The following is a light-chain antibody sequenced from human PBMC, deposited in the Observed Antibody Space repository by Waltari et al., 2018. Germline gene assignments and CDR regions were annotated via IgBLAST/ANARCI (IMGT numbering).Light chain of an antibody. Sequence: QSALTQPASVSGSPGQSITISCTGTSSDIGDYKLVSWYQQHPGKAPKLIIYDVSNRPSGVSIRFSGSKTGYRASLTISGLQAEDEADYYCSSYRSTTTPCIFGSGTKVTVL. CDR2: DVS. CDR1: SSDIGDYKL. V-gene: IGLV2-14*03. CDR3: SSYRSTTTPCI. J-gene: IGLJ1*01.